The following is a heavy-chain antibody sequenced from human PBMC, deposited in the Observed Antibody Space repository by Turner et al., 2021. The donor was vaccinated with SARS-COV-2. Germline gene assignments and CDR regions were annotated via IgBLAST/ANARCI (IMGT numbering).Heavy chain of an antibody. CDR3: ARGSSSGWYKAVDY. D-gene: IGHD6-19*01. Sequence: VRQAPGKGLEWVSGITWNSGAVAYADSVKGRFTISRDNAKNSLYLQMNSLRAEDTAVYYCARGSSSGWYKAVDYWGQGTLVTVSS. V-gene: IGHV3-9*01. CDR2: ITWNSGAV. J-gene: IGHJ4*02.